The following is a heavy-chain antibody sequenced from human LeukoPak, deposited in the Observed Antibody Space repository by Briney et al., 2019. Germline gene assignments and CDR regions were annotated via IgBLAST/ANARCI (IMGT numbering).Heavy chain of an antibody. D-gene: IGHD4-11*01. CDR3: ARVSNYGRYFDY. Sequence: SQTLSLTCTVSGGSISSGGYYWSWIRQHPGKGLEWIGYIYYSGSTYYNPSLKSRVTISVDMSKNQFSLKLSSVTAADTAVYYCARVSNYGRYFDYWGQGTLVTVSS. CDR1: GGSISSGGYY. CDR2: IYYSGST. J-gene: IGHJ4*02. V-gene: IGHV4-31*03.